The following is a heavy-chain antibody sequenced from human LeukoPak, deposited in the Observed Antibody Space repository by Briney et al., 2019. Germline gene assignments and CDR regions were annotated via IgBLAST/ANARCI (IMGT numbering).Heavy chain of an antibody. V-gene: IGHV4-61*02. D-gene: IGHD3-22*01. J-gene: IGHJ3*02. Sequence: SETLSLTXTVSGGSIRSGSYYWSWIRQPAGKGLEWIGRIYTSGSTNYNPSLKSRVTISVDTSKNQFSLKLSSVTAADTAVYYCARDFQSRYYDSSGYFRAFDIWGQGTMVTVSS. CDR2: IYTSGST. CDR3: ARDFQSRYYDSSGYFRAFDI. CDR1: GGSIRSGSYY.